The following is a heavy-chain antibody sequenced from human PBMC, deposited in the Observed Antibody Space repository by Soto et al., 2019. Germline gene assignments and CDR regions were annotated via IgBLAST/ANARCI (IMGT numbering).Heavy chain of an antibody. J-gene: IGHJ4*02. V-gene: IGHV3-23*01. Sequence: EVQLLESGGGLVQPGRSLRLSCAASGFTFSSYAMNWVRQAPGKGLEWVSAMSGTGGSTYYADSVKGRFTISRDNSKNTLYLQMNSLRVEDTAVFYCAKAGFSSGWSPSYSDYWGQGTLVTVSS. CDR1: GFTFSSYA. CDR3: AKAGFSSGWSPSYSDY. CDR2: MSGTGGST. D-gene: IGHD6-19*01.